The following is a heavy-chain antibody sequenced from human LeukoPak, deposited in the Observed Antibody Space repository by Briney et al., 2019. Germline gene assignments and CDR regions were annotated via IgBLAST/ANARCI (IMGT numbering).Heavy chain of an antibody. V-gene: IGHV3-23*01. CDR1: GFTFSNAW. D-gene: IGHD2-15*01. J-gene: IGHJ4*02. CDR2: ISGSGGKT. CDR3: AKALVPYCSGGSCYSFDY. Sequence: GGSLRLSCAASGFTFSNAWTSWVRQAPGKGLEWVSVISGSGGKTYYADSVKGRFTVSRDNSKNTLYLQMNSLRAEDTAVYYCAKALVPYCSGGSCYSFDYWGQGTLVTVSS.